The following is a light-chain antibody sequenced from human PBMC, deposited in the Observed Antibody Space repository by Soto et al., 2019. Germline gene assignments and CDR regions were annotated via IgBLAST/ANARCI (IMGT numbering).Light chain of an antibody. Sequence: QSALTQPASVSGSPGQSITISCTGTSSDVGGYNYVSWYQQHPGKAPKLIIYDVTNRPSGVSNRFSGSKSGNTASLTISGLQAEDEADYYCSSFTSSNTYVFGTGTKVTVL. CDR3: SSFTSSNTYV. J-gene: IGLJ1*01. V-gene: IGLV2-14*01. CDR1: SSDVGGYNY. CDR2: DVT.